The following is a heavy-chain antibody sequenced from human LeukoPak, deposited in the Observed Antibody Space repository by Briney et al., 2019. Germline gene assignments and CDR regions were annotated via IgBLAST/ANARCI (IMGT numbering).Heavy chain of an antibody. D-gene: IGHD3-10*01. CDR1: GYTFTGYY. J-gene: IGHJ5*02. CDR2: INPNSGGT. Sequence: ASVEVSCKASGYTFTGYYMHWVRQAPGQGLEWMGWINPNSGGTNYAQKFQGRVTMTRDTSISTAYMELSRLRSDDTAVYYCARASGSYYNWFDPWGQGTLVTVSS. V-gene: IGHV1-2*02. CDR3: ARASGSYYNWFDP.